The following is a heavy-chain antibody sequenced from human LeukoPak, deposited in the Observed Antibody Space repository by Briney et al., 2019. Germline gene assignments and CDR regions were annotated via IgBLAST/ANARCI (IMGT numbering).Heavy chain of an antibody. V-gene: IGHV3-23*01. CDR3: ARDLSGIAGYTYGRGIDY. CDR1: GFTFSSHG. CDR2: IIPSGHTT. J-gene: IGHJ4*02. D-gene: IGHD5-18*01. Sequence: GGTLRLSCAASGFTFSSHGMNWVRQAPGKGLEWVSGIIPSGHTTYCADSVRGRFTISRDNSRNTLYLQMNSLRAEDTAVYYCARDLSGIAGYTYGRGIDYWGQGTLVTVSS.